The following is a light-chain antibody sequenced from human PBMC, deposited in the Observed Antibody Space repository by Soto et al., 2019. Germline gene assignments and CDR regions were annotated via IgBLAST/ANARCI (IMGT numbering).Light chain of an antibody. J-gene: IGKJ4*01. CDR1: QDIKNY. CDR3: QHYSRYPLT. CDR2: AAS. Sequence: DIQMTQSPSSLSASVGDRVTITCRASQDIKNYLAWFQQKPGKAPKSLIYAASNLQSGVPSRFSGSGFGTDFTLTISSLQPEDFATYYCQHYSRYPLTFGGGTKVEIK. V-gene: IGKV1-16*01.